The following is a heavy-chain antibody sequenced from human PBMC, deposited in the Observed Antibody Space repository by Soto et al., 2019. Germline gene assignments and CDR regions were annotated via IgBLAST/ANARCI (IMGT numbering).Heavy chain of an antibody. Sequence: SETLSLTCTVSGGSISSYYWSWIRQPPGKGLEWIGYIYYSGSTNYNPSLKSRVTISVDTSKNQFSLKLSSVTAADTAVYYCAGSGYYTFFWFDPWGQGTLVTVSS. CDR2: IYYSGST. V-gene: IGHV4-59*01. CDR1: GGSISSYY. J-gene: IGHJ5*02. CDR3: AGSGYYTFFWFDP. D-gene: IGHD3-3*01.